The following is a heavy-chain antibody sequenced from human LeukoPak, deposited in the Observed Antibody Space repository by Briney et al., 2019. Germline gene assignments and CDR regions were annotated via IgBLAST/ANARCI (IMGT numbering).Heavy chain of an antibody. Sequence: GGSLRLSCAVSGFTVSSNYMSWVRQAPGKGLEWVSVIYSGGSTYYADSVKGRFTISRDNSKNTLYLQMNSLRAEDTAVYHCARGPDRLDYWGQGTLVTVSS. J-gene: IGHJ4*02. CDR2: IYSGGST. CDR1: GFTVSSNY. CDR3: ARGPDRLDY. V-gene: IGHV3-53*01.